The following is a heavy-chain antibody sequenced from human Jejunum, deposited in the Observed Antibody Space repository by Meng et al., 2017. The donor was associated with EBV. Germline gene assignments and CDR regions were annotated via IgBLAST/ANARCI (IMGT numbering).Heavy chain of an antibody. CDR2: IYHGGGT. V-gene: IGHV4-4*02. J-gene: IGHJ4*02. CDR3: AGNGYYALEY. Sequence: QLRASGPQPEQPWGPLSLTCVVSGGSISDNDWGSWVRQPPGKGLEWLGEIYHGGGTNYNPSLESRVTISVDKSKNQFSLKLNSVTVADTAVYYCAGNGYYALEYWGPGILVTVSS. D-gene: IGHD3-22*01. CDR1: GGSISDNDW.